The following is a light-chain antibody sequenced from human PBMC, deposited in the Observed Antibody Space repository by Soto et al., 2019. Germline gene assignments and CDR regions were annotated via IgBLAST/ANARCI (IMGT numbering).Light chain of an antibody. CDR2: KAS. J-gene: IGKJ1*01. CDR3: QQYNSYPWT. Sequence: CRASQSISSWLAWYQQKPGKAPKLLIYKASSLESGVPSRFSGSGSGTEFTLTISSLQPDDFATYYCQQYNSYPWTFGQGTKVDIK. CDR1: QSISSW. V-gene: IGKV1-5*03.